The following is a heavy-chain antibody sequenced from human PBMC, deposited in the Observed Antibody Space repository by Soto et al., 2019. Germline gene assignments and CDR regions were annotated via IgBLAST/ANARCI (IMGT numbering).Heavy chain of an antibody. J-gene: IGHJ4*02. V-gene: IGHV3-33*01. CDR2: IWSDGNNE. CDR3: ARDEGTMIAY. CDR1: GFSFRSYG. D-gene: IGHD3-22*01. Sequence: QVHLVESGGGVVQPGRSLRLSCAASGFSFRSYGMQWVRQAPGKGLEWVAVIWSDGNNEYYADSVRGRFTISRDNSKNTLYLQMNSLKAEDTAVYYCARDEGTMIAYWGQGTLVTVSS.